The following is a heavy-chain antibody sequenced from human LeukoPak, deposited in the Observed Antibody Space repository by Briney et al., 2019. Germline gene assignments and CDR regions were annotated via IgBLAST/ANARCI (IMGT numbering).Heavy chain of an antibody. CDR1: GASISGYF. Sequence: SETLSLTCTVSGASISGYFWSWIRQPPGKGLEWIGEINHSGSTNYNPSLKSRVTISVDTSKNQFSLKLSSVTAADTAVYYCASLLSFWEGGSDYWGQGTLVTVSS. V-gene: IGHV4-34*01. J-gene: IGHJ4*02. CDR2: INHSGST. CDR3: ASLLSFWEGGSDY. D-gene: IGHD3-10*01.